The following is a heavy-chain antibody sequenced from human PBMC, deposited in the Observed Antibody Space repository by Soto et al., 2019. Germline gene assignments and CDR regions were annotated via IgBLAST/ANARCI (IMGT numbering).Heavy chain of an antibody. CDR1: GFTFSSYG. J-gene: IGHJ6*02. CDR2: IWYDGSNK. D-gene: IGHD3-16*01. CDR3: ARDGGNPYGRDV. V-gene: IGHV3-33*01. Sequence: GGSLRLSCAASGFTFSSYGMHWVRQAPGKGLEWVAVIWYDGSNKYYADSVKGRFTISRDNSKNTLYLQMNSLRAEDTAVYYCARDGGNPYGRDVWGQGTTVTVSS.